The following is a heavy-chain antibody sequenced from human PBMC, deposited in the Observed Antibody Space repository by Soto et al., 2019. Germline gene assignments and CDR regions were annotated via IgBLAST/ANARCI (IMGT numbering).Heavy chain of an antibody. CDR1: GFTFSSYS. D-gene: IGHD3-10*01. CDR2: ISSSSSYI. J-gene: IGHJ4*02. CDR3: ARGLPDGSGQYCDY. Sequence: EVQLVESGGGLVKPGGSLRLSCAASGFTFSSYSMNWVRQAPGKGLEWVSSISSSSSYIYYGDSVKGRFTISRDNAKNSLYLQMNSLRAEDTAVYSCARGLPDGSGQYCDYWGQGTLVTVSS. V-gene: IGHV3-21*01.